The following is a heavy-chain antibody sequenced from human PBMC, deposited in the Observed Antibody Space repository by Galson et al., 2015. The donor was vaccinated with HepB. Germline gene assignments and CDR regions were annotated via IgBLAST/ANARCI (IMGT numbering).Heavy chain of an antibody. CDR1: GSSITNYW. CDR3: ARQAQGYTYGFH. CDR2: IYPGDSDT. J-gene: IGHJ1*01. D-gene: IGHD5-18*01. V-gene: IGHV5-51*01. Sequence: QSGAEVKKPGESLKISCEGSGSSITNYWIGWVRQMPGKGLEWMGIIYPGDSDTKYSTSFQGQVTISVDRSTNTAYLQWNSLKASDTAMYHCARQAQGYTYGFHWGQGTLVTVSS.